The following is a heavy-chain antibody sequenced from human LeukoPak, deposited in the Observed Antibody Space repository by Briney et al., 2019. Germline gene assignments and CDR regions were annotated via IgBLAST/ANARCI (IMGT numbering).Heavy chain of an antibody. J-gene: IGHJ4*02. CDR1: GFTFDDYG. CDR2: ISGSGGST. Sequence: GGSLRLSCAASGFTFDDYGMSWVRQAPGKGLEWVSAISGSGGSTYYADSVKGRFTISRDNSKNTLYLQMNSLRAEDTAVYYCAKTIQLWLWYFDYWGQGTLVTVSS. D-gene: IGHD5-18*01. CDR3: AKTIQLWLWYFDY. V-gene: IGHV3-23*01.